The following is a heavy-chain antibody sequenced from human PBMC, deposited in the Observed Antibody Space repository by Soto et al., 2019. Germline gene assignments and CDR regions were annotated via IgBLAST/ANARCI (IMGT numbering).Heavy chain of an antibody. CDR1: GFAFSSYG. CDR3: VSDWGYGHASVPYS. D-gene: IGHD5-18*01. CDR2: ISYDGSLQ. Sequence: QAQLVESGGGVVQPGRSLRLSCAASGFAFSSYGMHWVRQAPGTGLEWVAVISYDGSLQHYADSVKGRFTISRDNSKHMVLRKMSSLRAGDTAVYYCVSDWGYGHASVPYSWGQGTLVSVSS. V-gene: IGHV3-30*03. J-gene: IGHJ4*02.